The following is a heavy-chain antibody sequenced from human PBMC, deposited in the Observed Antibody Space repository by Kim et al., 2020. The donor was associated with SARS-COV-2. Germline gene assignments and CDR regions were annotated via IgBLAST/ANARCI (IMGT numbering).Heavy chain of an antibody. Sequence: GGSLRLSCAASGFTFSSYAMSWVRQAPGKGLEWVSAISGSGGSTYYADSVKGRFTISRDNSKNTLYLQMNSLRAEDTAVYYCAKDGRPGATIINYYYGMDVWGQGTTVTVSS. D-gene: IGHD5-12*01. V-gene: IGHV3-23*01. J-gene: IGHJ6*02. CDR2: ISGSGGST. CDR3: AKDGRPGATIINYYYGMDV. CDR1: GFTFSSYA.